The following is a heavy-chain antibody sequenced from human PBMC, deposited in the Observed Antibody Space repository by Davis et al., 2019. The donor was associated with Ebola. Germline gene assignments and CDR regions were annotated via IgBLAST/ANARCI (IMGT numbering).Heavy chain of an antibody. CDR1: GFTFSSYS. CDR2: ISSSSSYI. Sequence: GGSLRLSCAASGFTFSSYSMNWVRQAPGKGLEWVSSISSSSSYIYYADSVKGRFTISRDNAKNSLYLQMNSLRAEDTAVYYCAGDWIPLGSGTIFGVVIFYGDAFDIWGQGTMVTVSS. D-gene: IGHD3-3*01. J-gene: IGHJ3*02. V-gene: IGHV3-21*01. CDR3: AGDWIPLGSGTIFGVVIFYGDAFDI.